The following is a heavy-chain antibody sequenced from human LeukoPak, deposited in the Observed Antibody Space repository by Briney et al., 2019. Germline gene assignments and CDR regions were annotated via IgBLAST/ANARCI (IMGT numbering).Heavy chain of an antibody. V-gene: IGHV3-23*01. CDR2: ISGSGGST. CDR1: GFTFSSYA. Sequence: RPGGSLRLSCAASGFTFSSYAMSWVRQAPGKGLEWVSAISGSGGSTYYADSVKGRFTISRDNSKNTLYLQMNSLRAEDTAVYYCAKRSHNYYYDILTGYFMRQPSEYWGQGTLVTVSS. D-gene: IGHD3-9*01. J-gene: IGHJ4*02. CDR3: AKRSHNYYYDILTGYFMRQPSEY.